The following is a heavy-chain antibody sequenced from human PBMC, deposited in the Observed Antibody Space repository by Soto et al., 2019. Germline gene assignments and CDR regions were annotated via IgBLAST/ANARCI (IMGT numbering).Heavy chain of an antibody. D-gene: IGHD3-10*01. CDR1: GFTFNDYA. CDR3: ARTYYYGSGTYPRFDP. CDR2: ISRTGDST. Sequence: EVQVLASGGGLVQPGGSLRLSCAASGFTFNDYAMSWVRQAPGKGLEWVSLISRTGDSTYFADSVKGRFTISRDNSKNTLYLQMNSLRAEDTAVYYCARTYYYGSGTYPRFDPWGQGTLVTVSS. V-gene: IGHV3-23*01. J-gene: IGHJ5*02.